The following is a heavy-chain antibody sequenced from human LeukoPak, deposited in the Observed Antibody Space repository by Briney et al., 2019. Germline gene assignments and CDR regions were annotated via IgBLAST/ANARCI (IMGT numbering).Heavy chain of an antibody. Sequence: GASVKVSCKASGHTFISFYMHWVRQAPGQGLEWMGWINPNSGGTNYAQKFQGWVTMTRDTSISTAYMELSRLRSDDTAVYYCARVGSGIIPTAKGSYYFDYWGQGTLVTVSS. CDR3: ARVGSGIIPTAKGSYYFDY. D-gene: IGHD2-21*02. V-gene: IGHV1-2*04. CDR2: INPNSGGT. CDR1: GHTFISFY. J-gene: IGHJ4*02.